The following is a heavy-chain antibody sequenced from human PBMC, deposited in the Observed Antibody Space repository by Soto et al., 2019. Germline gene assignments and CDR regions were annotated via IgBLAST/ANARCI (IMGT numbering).Heavy chain of an antibody. Sequence: SETLSLTCAVYGGSFIDYYWSWILQPPWKGLEWIGEINHSGSTNYNPSLKSRVTISVDTSKNQFSLKLSSVTAADTAVYYCARGRYARRNLSYYSYYMDVWGKGTTVTVSS. V-gene: IGHV4-34*01. CDR1: GGSFIDYY. D-gene: IGHD5-12*01. CDR2: INHSGST. CDR3: ARGRYARRNLSYYSYYMDV. J-gene: IGHJ6*03.